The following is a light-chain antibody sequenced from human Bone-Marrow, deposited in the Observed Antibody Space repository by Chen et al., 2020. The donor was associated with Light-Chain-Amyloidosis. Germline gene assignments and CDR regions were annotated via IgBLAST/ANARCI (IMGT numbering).Light chain of an antibody. CDR2: GSS. J-gene: IGKJ4*01. CDR1: QTISSNY. CDR3: QQYGTSPLT. V-gene: IGKV3-20*01. Sequence: VLSQSPGTLSLSPGEGANLSCRASQTISSNYLTWYQQKFGKAPRLLIYGSSSRATGIPDRFTGSGSGTDFTLTINRLEPEDFAMYYCQQYGTSPLTFGGGTKVEIK.